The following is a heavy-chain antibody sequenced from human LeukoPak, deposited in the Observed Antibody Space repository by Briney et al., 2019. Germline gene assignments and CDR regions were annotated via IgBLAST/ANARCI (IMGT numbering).Heavy chain of an antibody. D-gene: IGHD3-10*01. V-gene: IGHV4-31*03. CDR2: IYYSGST. CDR1: GGPISSGTYY. Sequence: PSQTLSLTCTVSGGPISSGTYYWSWIRQHPGKGLEWIGYIYYSGSTYYSPSLKSRVSISVDTSKNQFSLNLNFVTAADTAVYYCATYGSGSRAFDIWGQGTMVTVSS. J-gene: IGHJ3*02. CDR3: ATYGSGSRAFDI.